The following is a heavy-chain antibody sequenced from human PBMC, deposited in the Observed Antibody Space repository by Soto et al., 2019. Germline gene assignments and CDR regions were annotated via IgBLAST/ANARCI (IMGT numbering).Heavy chain of an antibody. V-gene: IGHV1-69*13. Sequence: SVKVSCKASGGTFSSYAISWVRQAPGQGLEWMGGIIPIFGTANYAQKFQGRVTITADESTSTAYMELSSLRSEDTAVYYCARLRVGATAGGYFDYSGQGTLVTVST. J-gene: IGHJ4*02. D-gene: IGHD1-26*01. CDR2: IIPIFGTA. CDR1: GGTFSSYA. CDR3: ARLRVGATAGGYFDY.